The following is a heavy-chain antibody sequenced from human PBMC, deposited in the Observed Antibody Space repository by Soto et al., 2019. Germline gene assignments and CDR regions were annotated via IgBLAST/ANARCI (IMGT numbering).Heavy chain of an antibody. CDR1: GGTFSSYA. CDR2: IIPIFGTA. Sequence: SVKVSCKASGGTFSSYAISWVRQAPGQGLEWMGGIIPIFGTANYAQKFQGRVTITADESTSTAYMELSSLRSEDTAVYYCAKANEIYSSSTADAFDIWGQGTMVTVSS. CDR3: AKANEIYSSSTADAFDI. V-gene: IGHV1-69*13. J-gene: IGHJ3*02. D-gene: IGHD6-13*01.